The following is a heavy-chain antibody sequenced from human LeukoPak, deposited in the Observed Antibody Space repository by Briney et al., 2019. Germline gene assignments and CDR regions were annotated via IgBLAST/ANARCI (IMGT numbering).Heavy chain of an antibody. J-gene: IGHJ4*02. V-gene: IGHV3-23*01. CDR1: GFTFSSYA. CDR3: AKFGTRGERRFDY. D-gene: IGHD1-7*01. CDR2: ISGSGGST. Sequence: GGSLRLSCAASGFTFSSYAMSWVRQAPGKGLEWVSAISGSGGSTYYADSVKGRFTISRDNSKNTLYLQINSLRAEDTAVYYCAKFGTRGERRFDYWGQGTLVTVSS.